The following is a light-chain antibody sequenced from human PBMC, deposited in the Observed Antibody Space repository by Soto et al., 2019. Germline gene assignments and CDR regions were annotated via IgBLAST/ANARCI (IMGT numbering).Light chain of an antibody. J-gene: IGLJ1*01. V-gene: IGLV2-14*01. CDR2: EVS. CDR3: SSKTSSSSPFV. CDR1: TSDVGAYNY. Sequence: QSALTQPASVSGSPGQSITISCTGSTSDVGAYNYVSWYKHHPGQAPQLMIYEVSNRPSGVSNRFSGSNSGNTASLTISGLQADDEGDYYCSSKTSSSSPFVFGTGTKLTVL.